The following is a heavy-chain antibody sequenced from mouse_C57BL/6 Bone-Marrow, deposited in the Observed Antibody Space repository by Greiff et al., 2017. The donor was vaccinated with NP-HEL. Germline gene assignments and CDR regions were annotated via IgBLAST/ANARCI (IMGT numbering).Heavy chain of an antibody. Sequence: EVQLQQSGPELVKPGASVKISCKASGYTFTDYYMNLVKQSHGKSLEWIGDINPNNGGTSYNQKFKGKATLTVDKSSSTAYMELRSLTSEDSAVYYCATKGPTRAWFAYWGQGTLVTVSA. CDR3: ATKGPTRAWFAY. CDR1: GYTFTDYY. V-gene: IGHV1-26*01. J-gene: IGHJ3*01. CDR2: INPNNGGT.